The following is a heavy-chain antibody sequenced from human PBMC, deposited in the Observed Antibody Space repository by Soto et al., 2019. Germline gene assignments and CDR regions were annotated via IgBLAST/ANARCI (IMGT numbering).Heavy chain of an antibody. D-gene: IGHD2-21*01. V-gene: IGHV1-69*06. Sequence: ASVKVSCKDSGGTFSSYAISWVRQAPGQGLEWMGGIIPIFGTANYAQKFQGRVTITADKSTSTAYMELSSLRSEDTAVYYCARGRMVVNPFDYWGQGTLVTVSS. CDR2: IIPIFGTA. CDR1: GGTFSSYA. CDR3: ARGRMVVNPFDY. J-gene: IGHJ4*02.